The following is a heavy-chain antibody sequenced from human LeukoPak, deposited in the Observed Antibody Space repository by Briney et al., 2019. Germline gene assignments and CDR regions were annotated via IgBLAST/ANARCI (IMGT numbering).Heavy chain of an antibody. V-gene: IGHV4-61*02. CDR3: AGRGYSYALRGVPRWFDP. CDR1: GGSISSGSYY. CDR2: IYTSGST. Sequence: SETLSLTCTVSGGSISSGSYYWSWIRQPAGKGLEWIGRIYTSGSTNYNPSLKSRVTISVDTSKNQFSLKLSSVTAADTAVYYCAGRGYSYALRGVPRWFDPWGQGTLVTVSS. D-gene: IGHD5-18*01. J-gene: IGHJ5*02.